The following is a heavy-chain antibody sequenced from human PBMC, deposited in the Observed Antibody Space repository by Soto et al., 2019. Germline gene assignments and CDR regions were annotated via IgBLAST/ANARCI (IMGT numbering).Heavy chain of an antibody. CDR3: ARIHGPSGNYDLDY. V-gene: IGHV1-3*01. Sequence: ASVKVSCKASGYTFTSYSMHCVRHAPGQRLEWMGWINAGNGNTKYSQKFQGRVTISKDTSKNQVVLTMTNVDPVDTATYYCARIHGPSGNYDLDYWGQGTLVTVSS. D-gene: IGHD5-12*01. CDR1: GYTFTSYS. J-gene: IGHJ4*02. CDR2: INAGNGNT.